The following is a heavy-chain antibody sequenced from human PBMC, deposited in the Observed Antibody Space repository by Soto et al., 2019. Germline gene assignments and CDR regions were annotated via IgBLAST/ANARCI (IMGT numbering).Heavy chain of an antibody. CDR2: IIPISGTA. V-gene: IGHV1-69*01. D-gene: IGHD2-2*01. CDR3: ARSQGSSTSLEIYYYYYYGMDV. Sequence: QVQLVQSGAEVKKPGSSLKVSCKASGGTFSSYAISWVRQAPGQGLEWMGGIIPISGTANYAQKFQGRVTITADESTSTVYMGLSSLRSEATAVYFCARSQGSSTSLEIYYYYYYGMDVWGQGTTVTVSS. CDR1: GGTFSSYA. J-gene: IGHJ6*02.